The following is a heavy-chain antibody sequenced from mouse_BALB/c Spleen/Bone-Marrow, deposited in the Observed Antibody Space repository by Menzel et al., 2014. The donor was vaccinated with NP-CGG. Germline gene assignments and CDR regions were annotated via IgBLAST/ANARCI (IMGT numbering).Heavy chain of an antibody. Sequence: VKLMESGSVLVRPGASVKLSCKASGYTFTSSWMHWAKQRPGQGLEWTGEIHPNSGNTNYNEKFKGKATLTVDTSSSTAYVELSSLTSEDSAVYYCARSGFDYWGQGTTLTVSS. V-gene: IGHV1S130*01. CDR1: GYTFTSSW. CDR2: IHPNSGNT. CDR3: ARSGFDY. J-gene: IGHJ2*01. D-gene: IGHD4-1*01.